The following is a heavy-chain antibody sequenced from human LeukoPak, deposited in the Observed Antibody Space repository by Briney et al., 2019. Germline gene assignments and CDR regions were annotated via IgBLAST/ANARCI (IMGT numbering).Heavy chain of an antibody. CDR3: ARECGSTSCYDY. D-gene: IGHD2-2*01. J-gene: IGHJ4*02. CDR1: GGSITNYY. Sequence: SETLSLTCTVSGGSITNYYWSWIRQPPGRGLEWIGYIYFSGSTNYNPSLESRVTISVDKSKNQLSLKLSSVTAADTAVYYCARECGSTSCYDYWGQGTLVTVSS. CDR2: IYFSGST. V-gene: IGHV4-59*13.